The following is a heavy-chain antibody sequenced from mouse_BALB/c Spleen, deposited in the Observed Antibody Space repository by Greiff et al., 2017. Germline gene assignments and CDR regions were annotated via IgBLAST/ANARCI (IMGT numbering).Heavy chain of an antibody. CDR3: AREDDYDAGLMDY. CDR2: ISDGGSYT. V-gene: IGHV5-4*02. J-gene: IGHJ4*01. D-gene: IGHD2-4*01. CDR1: GFTFSDYY. Sequence: LVESGGGLVKPGGSLKLSCAASGFTFSDYYMYWVRQTPEKRLEWVATISDGGSYTYYPDSVKGRFTISRDNAKNNLYLQMSSLKSEDTAMYYCAREDDYDAGLMDYWGQGTSVTVSS.